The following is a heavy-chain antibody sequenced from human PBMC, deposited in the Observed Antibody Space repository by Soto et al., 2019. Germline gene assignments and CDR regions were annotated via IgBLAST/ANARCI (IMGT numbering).Heavy chain of an antibody. Sequence: EAQVLESGGDLVQPGGSLRLSCIASGFTFSSFGMTWVRQATGKGLEWVSTVNGGGDRTHYADSVKGRFSIFRDNSKNTVYLQMNSLRAEDTAIYYCVKDVGYGFILFDFWGQGTLVTVSS. V-gene: IGHV3-23*01. J-gene: IGHJ4*02. CDR1: GFTFSSFG. D-gene: IGHD3-10*01. CDR2: VNGGGDRT. CDR3: VKDVGYGFILFDF.